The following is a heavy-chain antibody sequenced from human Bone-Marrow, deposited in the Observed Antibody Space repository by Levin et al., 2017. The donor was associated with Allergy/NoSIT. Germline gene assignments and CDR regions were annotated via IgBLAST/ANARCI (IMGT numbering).Heavy chain of an antibody. D-gene: IGHD6-19*01. CDR2: ISAIGGTT. J-gene: IGHJ4*02. V-gene: IGHV3-23*01. Sequence: PGGSLRLSCAASGFTFDNFAMTWVRQAPGKGLQWVSTISAIGGTTYYTHSAKGRFTISRDNANNTLFLQMDSLRVEDTAVYYCAKRFTSGWSLDYWGQGTLVTVSS. CDR3: AKRFTSGWSLDY. CDR1: GFTFDNFA.